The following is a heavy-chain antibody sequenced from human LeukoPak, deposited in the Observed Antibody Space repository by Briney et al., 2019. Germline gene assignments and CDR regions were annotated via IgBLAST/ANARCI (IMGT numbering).Heavy chain of an antibody. J-gene: IGHJ4*02. D-gene: IGHD3-16*02. CDR3: ARRFGDLSTLDS. CDR1: GYSFTSYW. V-gene: IGHV5-51*01. Sequence: GVSLKISCKGSGYSFTSYWIGWVRQMPGKGLEWMGIIYPGGSDTRYSPSFQGQVTISADKSINTAYLQWSSLKPSGTAMYFCARRFGDLSTLDSWGRGTLVSVSS. CDR2: IYPGGSDT.